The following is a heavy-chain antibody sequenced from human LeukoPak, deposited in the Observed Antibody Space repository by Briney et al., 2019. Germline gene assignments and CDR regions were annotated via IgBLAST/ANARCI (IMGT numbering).Heavy chain of an antibody. Sequence: KPGASVKVSCKTSGYTFADYYIHWVRQALGQGLEWMGWIYPKSGGTNSAQKFQGRVTMTRDTSISTAYMELSRLRFDDTAVYYCARVSTSGYRDWLDPWGQGTLVTVSS. CDR3: ARVSTSGYRDWLDP. CDR2: IYPKSGGT. J-gene: IGHJ5*02. CDR1: GYTFADYY. V-gene: IGHV1-2*02. D-gene: IGHD3-9*01.